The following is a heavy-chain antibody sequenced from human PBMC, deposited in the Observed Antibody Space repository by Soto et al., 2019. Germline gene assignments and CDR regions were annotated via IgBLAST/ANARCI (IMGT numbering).Heavy chain of an antibody. CDR1: GFSLSNARMG. D-gene: IGHD1-7*01. CDR2: IFSNDEK. J-gene: IGHJ6*02. CDR3: ARIKAATGTTYYYYGMDV. V-gene: IGHV2-26*01. Sequence: QVTVKESGPVLVKPTETLTLTCTVSGFSLSNARMGVSWIRQPPGTALEWLAHIFSNDEKSYSTSLRSRLTISKDTSKSQVVLTMTNMDPVDTATYYCARIKAATGTTYYYYGMDVWGQGTTVTVSS.